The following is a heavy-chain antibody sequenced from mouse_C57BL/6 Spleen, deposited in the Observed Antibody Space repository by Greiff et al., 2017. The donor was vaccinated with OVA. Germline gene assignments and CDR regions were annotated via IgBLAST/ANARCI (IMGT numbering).Heavy chain of an antibody. CDR2: INPNNGGT. J-gene: IGHJ4*01. Sequence: EVQLQQSGPELVKPGASVKISCKASGYTFTDYYMNWVKQSHGKSLEWIGDINPNNGGTSYNQKFKGKATLTVDKSSSTAYMELRSLTSEDSAVYYCARSRVYGSSSYYAMDYWGQGTSVTVSS. D-gene: IGHD1-1*01. V-gene: IGHV1-26*01. CDR3: ARSRVYGSSSYYAMDY. CDR1: GYTFTDYY.